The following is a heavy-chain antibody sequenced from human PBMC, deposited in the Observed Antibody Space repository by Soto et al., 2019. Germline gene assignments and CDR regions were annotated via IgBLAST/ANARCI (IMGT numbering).Heavy chain of an antibody. CDR1: GYTFTSYD. CDR2: MNPNSGNT. CDR3: AGVGWIQLWLLAFDI. J-gene: IGHJ3*02. Sequence: EASVKVSCKASGYTFTSYDINWVRQATGQGLEWMGWMNPNSGNTGYAQKFQGRVTMTRNTSISTAYMELSSLRSEDTAVYYCAGVGWIQLWLLAFDIWGQGTMVTVSS. D-gene: IGHD5-18*01. V-gene: IGHV1-8*01.